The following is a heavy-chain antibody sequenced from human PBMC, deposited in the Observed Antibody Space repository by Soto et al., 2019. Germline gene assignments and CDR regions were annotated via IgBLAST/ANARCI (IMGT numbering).Heavy chain of an antibody. CDR1: GFSLSTGGVG. Sequence: QITLKESGPTLVKPTQTLTLTCTFSGFSLSTGGVGVGWIRQPPGKALEWLALIYWDDDKRYSPSLKSRLTVTQGTSKNQVFLTMTNIDPVDTATYYCAHSRCGGDCLRSYSSHYYYGMEVWGQGTTVTVSS. V-gene: IGHV2-5*02. J-gene: IGHJ6*02. CDR2: IYWDDDK. CDR3: AHSRCGGDCLRSYSSHYYYGMEV. D-gene: IGHD2-21*02.